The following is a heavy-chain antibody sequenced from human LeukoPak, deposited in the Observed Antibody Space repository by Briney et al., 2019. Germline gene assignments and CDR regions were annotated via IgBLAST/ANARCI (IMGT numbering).Heavy chain of an antibody. J-gene: IGHJ3*02. V-gene: IGHV4-30-4*08. Sequence: SQTLSLTCTVSGGAISSGDYYWSWIRQPPGKGLEWIGYIYYSGSTYYNPSLKSRVTISVDTSKNQFSLKLSTVTAADTAVYYCARIVGAGDAFDIWGQGTMVTVSS. CDR2: IYYSGST. D-gene: IGHD1-26*01. CDR1: GGAISSGDYY. CDR3: ARIVGAGDAFDI.